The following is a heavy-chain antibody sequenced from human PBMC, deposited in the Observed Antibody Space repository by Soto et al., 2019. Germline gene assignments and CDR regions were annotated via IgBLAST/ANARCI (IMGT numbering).Heavy chain of an antibody. CDR2: INPNSGGT. D-gene: IGHD3-22*01. CDR1: GFILTGYY. Sequence: XSVKAACKASGFILTGYYVHWVRQAPGQGLEWMGWINPNSGGTDYAQKFQGRVSMTRDTSTSTAYMELRRLRSDDTAVYYCARDPSSYDTNGYRWHCDSCGQRTLVTVSS. CDR3: ARDPSSYDTNGYRWHCDS. V-gene: IGHV1-2*02. J-gene: IGHJ4*02.